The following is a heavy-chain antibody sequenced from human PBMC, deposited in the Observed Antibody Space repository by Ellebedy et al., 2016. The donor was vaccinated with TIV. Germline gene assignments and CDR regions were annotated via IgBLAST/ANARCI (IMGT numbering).Heavy chain of an antibody. CDR2: IYSSGLN. J-gene: IGHJ5*02. V-gene: IGHV4-39*07. Sequence: MPSETLSLTCTVSGGSIKSDPYYLGWIRQPQGKGLEWVGSIYSSGLNFSSPSLKSRVTVSVDTSKNQFSLNLSSVTAADTAVYYCARDPALPRGRFDTWGQGTLVTVSS. CDR3: ARDPALPRGRFDT. CDR1: GGSIKSDPYY.